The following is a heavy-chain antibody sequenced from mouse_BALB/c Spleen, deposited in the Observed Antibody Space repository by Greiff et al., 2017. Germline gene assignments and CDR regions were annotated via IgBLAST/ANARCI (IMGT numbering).Heavy chain of an antibody. Sequence: EVKLVESGGGLVQPGGSRKLSCAASGFTFSSFGMHWVRQAPEKGLEWVAYISSGSSTIYYADTVKGRFTISRDNPKNTLFLQMTSLRSEDTAMYYCARSGLLSYFDYWGQGTTLTVSS. V-gene: IGHV5-17*02. CDR2: ISSGSSTI. CDR1: GFTFSSFG. J-gene: IGHJ2*01. CDR3: ARSGLLSYFDY. D-gene: IGHD3-1*01.